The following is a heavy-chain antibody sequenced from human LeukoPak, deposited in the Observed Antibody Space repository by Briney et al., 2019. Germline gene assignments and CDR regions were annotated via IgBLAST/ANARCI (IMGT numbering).Heavy chain of an antibody. J-gene: IGHJ4*02. CDR2: IYHSGST. CDR1: GYSISSGYY. CDR3: ASSWDGGQFDY. D-gene: IGHD4-23*01. V-gene: IGHV4-38-2*02. Sequence: SETLPLTCTVSGYSISSGYYWGWIRQPPGKGLEWIGSIYHSGSTYYNPSLKSRVTISVDTSKNQFSLKLISVTAADTAVYYCASSWDGGQFDYWGQGTLVTVSS.